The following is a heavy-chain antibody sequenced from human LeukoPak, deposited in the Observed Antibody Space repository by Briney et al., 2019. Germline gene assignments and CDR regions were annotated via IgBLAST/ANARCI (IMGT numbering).Heavy chain of an antibody. V-gene: IGHV1-46*01. CDR2: INAREGFT. CDR1: GYTFTNFY. Sequence: ASVTVSCKTSGYTFTNFYMHWVRQAPGQGLEWMGLINAREGFTTYAQNFQGRVTMTRDTSTSTVYMELSSLSSDDTAVYYCARRAFDWLVDGYSYGMDVWGQGTTVTVSS. J-gene: IGHJ6*02. D-gene: IGHD3-9*01. CDR3: ARRAFDWLVDGYSYGMDV.